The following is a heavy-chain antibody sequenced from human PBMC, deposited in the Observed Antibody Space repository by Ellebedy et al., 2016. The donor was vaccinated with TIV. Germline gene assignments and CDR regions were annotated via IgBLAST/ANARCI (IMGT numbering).Heavy chain of an antibody. CDR3: AKAYNSGSYHDAFDI. Sequence: GESLKISCAASGFTFSSYGMHWVRQAPGKGLEWVAAISYGGNDEDYADSVRGRFTFSRDNSKNTLYLQMNSLRAEDTAVYYCAKAYNSGSYHDAFDIWGQGTMVTVSS. CDR2: ISYGGNDE. D-gene: IGHD3-10*01. V-gene: IGHV3-30*18. CDR1: GFTFSSYG. J-gene: IGHJ3*02.